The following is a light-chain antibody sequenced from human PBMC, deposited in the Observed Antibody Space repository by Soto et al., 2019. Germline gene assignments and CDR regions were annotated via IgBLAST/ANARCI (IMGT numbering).Light chain of an antibody. CDR1: NSDIGGHNY. V-gene: IGLV2-14*01. J-gene: IGLJ3*02. CDR3: SSYTTSGPGV. CDR2: AVT. Sequence: QSALTQPASVYGSPGQSITISCTGSNSDIGGHNYVSWYQQHPGKVPKLMIFAVTNRPSGVSIRFSGSKSGNTASLTISGLQAQAEADYSCSSYTTSGPGVFLGGTKLTVL.